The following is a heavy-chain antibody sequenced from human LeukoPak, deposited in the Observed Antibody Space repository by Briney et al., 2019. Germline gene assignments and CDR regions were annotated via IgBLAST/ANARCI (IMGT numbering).Heavy chain of an antibody. CDR1: GFTFSSYA. J-gene: IGHJ4*02. V-gene: IGHV3-23*01. D-gene: IGHD7-27*01. CDR3: AKGQTWASVYFDS. Sequence: GGSLRLSCAASGFTFSSYAMSWVRQAPGKGLEYISAISSSGGDTLYADSVKGRFTISRDNFKNTLYLQMNSLRAEDTAVYYCAKGQTWASVYFDSWGQGTLVTVSS. CDR2: ISSSGGDT.